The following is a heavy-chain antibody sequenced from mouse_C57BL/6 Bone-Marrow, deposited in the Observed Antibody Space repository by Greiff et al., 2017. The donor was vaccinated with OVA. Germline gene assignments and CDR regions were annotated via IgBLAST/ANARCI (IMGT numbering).Heavy chain of an antibody. V-gene: IGHV1-82*01. CDR2: IYPGDGDT. CDR3: ARPPYEYDEGVYYVDY. J-gene: IGHJ2*01. CDR1: GYAFSSSW. Sequence: VQLQQSGPELVKPGASVKISCKASGYAFSSSWMNWVKQRPGKGLEWIGRIYPGDGDTNYNGKFKGKATLTADKSSSTAYMQLSSLTSEDSAVYFCARPPYEYDEGVYYVDYWGQGTTLTVSS. D-gene: IGHD2-4*01.